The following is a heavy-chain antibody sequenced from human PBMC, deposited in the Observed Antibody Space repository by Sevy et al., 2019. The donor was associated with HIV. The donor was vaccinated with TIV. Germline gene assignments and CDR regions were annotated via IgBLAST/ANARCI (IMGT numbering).Heavy chain of an antibody. CDR2: IIPILGTV. V-gene: IGHV1-69*13. D-gene: IGHD6-19*01. CDR1: GGTFSTYG. CDR3: ARGGGNGWYYFDY. J-gene: IGHJ4*02. Sequence: ASVKVSCKASGGTFSTYGISWVRQAPGQGPEWMGGIIPILGTVNYAQTFQGRVTITADESTKTAYMELSSLRSEDTAVYYCARGGGNGWYYFDYWGQETLVTISS.